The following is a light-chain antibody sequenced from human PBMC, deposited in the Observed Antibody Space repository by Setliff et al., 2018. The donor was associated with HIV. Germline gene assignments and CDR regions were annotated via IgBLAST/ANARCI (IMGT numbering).Light chain of an antibody. V-gene: IGLV2-14*02. CDR3: SSYISSSTLYV. CDR2: EVS. Sequence: QSALTQPASVSGSPGQSITISCTGTSSDVGSYNLVSWYQQHPGKGPKLLISEVSQRPSGVSDRFSASKSGNTASLTISGLQAEDEADYYCSSYISSSTLYVFGTGTKVTVL. J-gene: IGLJ1*01. CDR1: SSDVGSYNL.